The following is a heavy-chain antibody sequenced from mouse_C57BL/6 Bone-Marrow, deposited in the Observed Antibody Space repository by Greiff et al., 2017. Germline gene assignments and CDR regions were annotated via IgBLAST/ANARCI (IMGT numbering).Heavy chain of an antibody. CDR3: ARRAMITTLVDY. J-gene: IGHJ2*01. CDR2: INSDGGST. V-gene: IGHV5-2*01. Sequence: EVMLVESGGGLVQPGESLKLSCESNEYEFPSHDMSWVRKTPEKRLELVAAINSDGGSTYYPDTMERRFIISRDDTKKTLYLQMSRLRSEDTALYYCARRAMITTLVDYWGQGTTLTVSS. CDR1: EYEFPSHD. D-gene: IGHD2-1*01.